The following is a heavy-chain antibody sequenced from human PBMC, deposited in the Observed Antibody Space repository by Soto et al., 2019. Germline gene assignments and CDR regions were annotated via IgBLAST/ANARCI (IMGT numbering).Heavy chain of an antibody. D-gene: IGHD3-22*01. CDR1: GGSVNSGGFY. V-gene: IGHV4-31*03. J-gene: IGHJ4*02. CDR3: ARGIHEYDTNGYYYAQYYFDY. CDR2: IHYSGNT. Sequence: PSETLSLTCTVSGGSVNSGGFYWTWIRQHPGKGLEWIGYIHYSGNTYYNPSLKSRVTISTDTSKNEFSLKLTSVTAADTAAYYCARGIHEYDTNGYYYAQYYFDYWGRGTLVTVSS.